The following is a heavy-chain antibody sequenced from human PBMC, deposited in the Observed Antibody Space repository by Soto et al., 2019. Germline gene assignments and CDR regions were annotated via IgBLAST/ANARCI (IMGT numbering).Heavy chain of an antibody. V-gene: IGHV4-30-2*01. J-gene: IGHJ4*02. CDR1: GGSISSGGYS. CDR3: ATGPSISNGYRQFEY. Sequence: SETLSLTCAVSGGSISSGGYSWSWIRQPPGKGLEWTGYIYHSGSTYYNPSLKSRVTISVDRSKNQFSLKLSSVTAADTAVYYCATGPSISNGYRQFEYLGQGTLVTSPQ. D-gene: IGHD6-25*01. CDR2: IYHSGST.